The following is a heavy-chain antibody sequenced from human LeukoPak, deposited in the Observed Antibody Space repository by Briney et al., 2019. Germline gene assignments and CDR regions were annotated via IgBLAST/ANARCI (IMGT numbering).Heavy chain of an antibody. CDR1: GGSFSGYY. J-gene: IGHJ1*01. Sequence: PSETLSLTCAVYGGSFSGYYWSWIRQPPGKGLEWIGEINHSGSTNYNPSLKSRVTISADTSKNQFSLKLSSVTAADTAVYYCARGWYSSSWYGLYFQHWGQGTLVTVSS. V-gene: IGHV4-34*01. D-gene: IGHD6-13*01. CDR3: ARGWYSSSWYGLYFQH. CDR2: INHSGST.